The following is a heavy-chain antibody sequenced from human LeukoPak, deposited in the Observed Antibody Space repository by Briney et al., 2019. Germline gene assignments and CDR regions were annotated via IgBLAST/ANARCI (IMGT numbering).Heavy chain of an antibody. CDR1: EGTFSSYA. CDR3: AREMFSRRKPGYCSGGSCSNWFDP. V-gene: IGHV1-69*05. J-gene: IGHJ5*02. D-gene: IGHD2-15*01. CDR2: IIPIFGTA. Sequence: SVKVSCKASEGTFSSYAISWVRQAPGQGLEWMGRIIPIFGTANYAQKFKGRVTITTDESTSTAYMELSSLRSEDTAVYYCAREMFSRRKPGYCSGGSCSNWFDPWGQGTLVTVSS.